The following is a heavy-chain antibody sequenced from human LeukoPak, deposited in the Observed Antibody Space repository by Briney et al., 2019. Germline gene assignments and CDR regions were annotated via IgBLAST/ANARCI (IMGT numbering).Heavy chain of an antibody. CDR2: IHYTGTT. Sequence: SETLSLTCAVSDGSISTYYWTWIRQSPGKGLEWIGFIHYTGTTSYNPSLKSRLTISVDTSKDLFSLSLDSVTAADTAIYFCARARRSNGAAAGTGCIDSWGQGTLVTVSS. V-gene: IGHV4-59*01. D-gene: IGHD6-13*01. CDR1: DGSISTYY. CDR3: ARARRSNGAAAGTGCIDS. J-gene: IGHJ4*02.